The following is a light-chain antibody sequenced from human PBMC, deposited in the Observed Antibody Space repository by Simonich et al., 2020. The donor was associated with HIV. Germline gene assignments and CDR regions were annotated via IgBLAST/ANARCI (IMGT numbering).Light chain of an antibody. Sequence: QSVLTQPPSASGTPGQRVTISCSGSSSNIGSNYVYWYQQLPGTAPKLLIYSNNQRPSGVPDLFSGSKSGTSASLAISGLQSEDEADYYCAAWDDSLNGVVFGGGTKLSVL. CDR2: SNN. CDR3: AAWDDSLNGVV. J-gene: IGLJ2*01. V-gene: IGLV1-44*01. CDR1: SSNIGSNY.